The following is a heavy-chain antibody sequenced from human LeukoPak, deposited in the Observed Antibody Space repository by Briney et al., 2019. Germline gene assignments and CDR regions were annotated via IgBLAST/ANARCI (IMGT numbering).Heavy chain of an antibody. CDR3: ARKRSNSWQGHFDH. CDR2: IYHSGSA. J-gene: IGHJ4*02. V-gene: IGHV4-30-4*01. D-gene: IGHD6-13*01. Sequence: SETLSLTCTVSGGSISNGDYYWSWIRQPPGKGLEWIGYIYHSGSAYYNPSLQSRVAISVDTSKNQFSLNLTSVTAADTAVYYCARKRSNSWQGHFDHWGQGTLVTVSS. CDR1: GGSISNGDYY.